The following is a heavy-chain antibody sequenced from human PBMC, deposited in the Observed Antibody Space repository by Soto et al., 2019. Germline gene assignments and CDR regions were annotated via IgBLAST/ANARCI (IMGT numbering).Heavy chain of an antibody. CDR2: FYPGDSHI. Sequence: GESLKISCGISGFSFTTYWVAWVRQMPGKGLEWMGIFYPGDSHIKYSPSFQGQVTISTDKSISTAYLQWDSLKASDTAMYYRTRDGYNSGWHYYYYYYGMDVWGQGTTVTVSS. D-gene: IGHD5-12*01. CDR1: GFSFTTYW. J-gene: IGHJ6*02. V-gene: IGHV5-51*01. CDR3: TRDGYNSGWHYYYYYYGMDV.